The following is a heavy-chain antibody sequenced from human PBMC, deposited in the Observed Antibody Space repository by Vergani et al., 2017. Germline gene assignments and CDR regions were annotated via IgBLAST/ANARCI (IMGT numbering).Heavy chain of an antibody. CDR3: YTDYHDY. J-gene: IGHJ4*02. CDR2: IRSKNDGGTA. CDR1: GITFKNAW. D-gene: IGHD2-2*02. V-gene: IGHV3-15*01. Sequence: EVQVVEPGGGLIKPGGSLRLSCVVPGITFKNAWIKWVRQAPGKGLEWIGRIRSKNDGGTADYAAPLKGRFTISRDDSKDSAFLLVNNLKTEDTAVYFCYTDYHDYWGQGTLVTVSS.